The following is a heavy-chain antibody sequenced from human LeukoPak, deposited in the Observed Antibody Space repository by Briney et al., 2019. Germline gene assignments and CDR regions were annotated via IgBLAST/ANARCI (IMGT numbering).Heavy chain of an antibody. Sequence: KPSETLSLTCTVSGYSISSGYYWGWIRQPPGKGLEWIGSIYHSGSTYYNPSLKSRVTISVDTSKNQFSLKVASVTAADTAIYYCAKGAGGFSYYNWFDPWGQGTLVTVSS. CDR1: GYSISSGYY. J-gene: IGHJ5*02. D-gene: IGHD5-18*01. CDR3: AKGAGGFSYYNWFDP. CDR2: IYHSGST. V-gene: IGHV4-38-2*02.